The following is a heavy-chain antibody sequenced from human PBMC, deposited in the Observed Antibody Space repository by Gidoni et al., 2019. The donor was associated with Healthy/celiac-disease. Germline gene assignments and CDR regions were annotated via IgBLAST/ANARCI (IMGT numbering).Heavy chain of an antibody. V-gene: IGHV3-7*01. D-gene: IGHD3-3*01. Sequence: EVQLVESGGGLVQPGGSLRLSCAASGFTFSRSWMSWVRQAPGKGLEWVANIKQDGSEKYYVDSVKGRFTISRDNAKNSLYLQMNSLRAEDTAVYYCARDPIRITIFGVVPEDYGMDVWGQGTTVTVSS. CDR2: IKQDGSEK. CDR1: GFTFSRSW. J-gene: IGHJ6*02. CDR3: ARDPIRITIFGVVPEDYGMDV.